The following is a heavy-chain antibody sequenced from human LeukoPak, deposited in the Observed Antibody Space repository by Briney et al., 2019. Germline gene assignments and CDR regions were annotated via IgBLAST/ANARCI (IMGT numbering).Heavy chain of an antibody. CDR1: GFTFSSYG. CDR3: AKDHWERLVLGYYGPDV. D-gene: IGHD3-16*01. Sequence: GRSLRLTCAASGFTFSSYGMHWVRQGPGGGQEWVAVISYDGKRRHYADSVKGRFTISRDKARNTLYLRMNSLRAEDTAVYFCAKDHWERLVLGYYGPDVWGQGTTVTVSS. CDR2: ISYDGKRR. V-gene: IGHV3-30*18. J-gene: IGHJ6*02.